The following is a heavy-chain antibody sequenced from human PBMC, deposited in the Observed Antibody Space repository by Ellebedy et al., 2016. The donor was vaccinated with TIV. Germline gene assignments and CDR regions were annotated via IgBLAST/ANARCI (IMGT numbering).Heavy chain of an antibody. V-gene: IGHV4-39*07. Sequence: SETLSLXCTVSGDSISSSSYYWGWIRQPPGKGLEWIGSIYYSGSTYYNPSLKSRVTISVDTSKNQFSLKLSSVTAADTAVYYCARDNRLGSSSWYYFDYWGQGTLVTVSS. J-gene: IGHJ4*02. CDR1: GDSISSSSYY. CDR2: IYYSGST. D-gene: IGHD6-13*01. CDR3: ARDNRLGSSSWYYFDY.